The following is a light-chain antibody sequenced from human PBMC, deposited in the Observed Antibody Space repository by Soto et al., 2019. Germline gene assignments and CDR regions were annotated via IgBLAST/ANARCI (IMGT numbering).Light chain of an antibody. V-gene: IGKV3-20*01. J-gene: IGKJ3*01. Sequence: EIVLTQSPGTLYLSPGERATLSCRASQSVSSSYLAWYQQKPGQAPRLLIYGASSRATGIPDRFNGSGSGTDFTLTISRLEPEGCAVYYSQRYCRSFTFGPGTKVDIK. CDR2: GAS. CDR3: QRYCRSFT. CDR1: QSVSSSY.